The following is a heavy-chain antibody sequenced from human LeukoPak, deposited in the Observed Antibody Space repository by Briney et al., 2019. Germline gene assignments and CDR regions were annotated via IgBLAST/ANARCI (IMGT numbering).Heavy chain of an antibody. CDR2: IYYSGST. Sequence: SETLSLTCTVSGGSISSGDYYWSWIRQPPGKGLEWIGYIYYSGSTYYNPSLKSRVTISVDTSKNQFSLKLSSVTAADTAVYYCARVSPGIAAAGRSQGAQKFDYWGQGTLVTVSS. V-gene: IGHV4-30-4*01. J-gene: IGHJ4*02. D-gene: IGHD6-13*01. CDR3: ARVSPGIAAAGRSQGAQKFDY. CDR1: GGSISSGDYY.